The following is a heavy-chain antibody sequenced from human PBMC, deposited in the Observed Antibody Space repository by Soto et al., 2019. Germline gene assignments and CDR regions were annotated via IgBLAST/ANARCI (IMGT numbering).Heavy chain of an antibody. D-gene: IGHD6-19*01. V-gene: IGHV4-59*01. CDR3: ASLSGWDKNFDY. CDR2: IYYSGST. Sequence: PSETLSLTCTVSGGSISSYYWSWIRQPPGKGLEWIGYIYYSGSTNYNPSLKSRVTISVDTSKNQFSLKLSSVTAADTAVYYCASLSGWDKNFDYWGQGTLVTVSS. J-gene: IGHJ4*02. CDR1: GGSISSYY.